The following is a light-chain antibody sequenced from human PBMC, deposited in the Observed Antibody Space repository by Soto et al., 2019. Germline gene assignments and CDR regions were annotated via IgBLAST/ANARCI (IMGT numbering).Light chain of an antibody. CDR3: ATWDDSRNGV. CDR2: TNN. J-gene: IGLJ1*01. V-gene: IGLV1-44*01. Sequence: QSVLTQPPSASGTPGQRLTISCSGSTSNIESHPVNWFQQVPGAAPKLLIKTNNQRPSAVPDRFSGSKSGASASLAISGLQSEDEGTYYCATWDDSRNGVFGSWTKVTVL. CDR1: TSNIESHP.